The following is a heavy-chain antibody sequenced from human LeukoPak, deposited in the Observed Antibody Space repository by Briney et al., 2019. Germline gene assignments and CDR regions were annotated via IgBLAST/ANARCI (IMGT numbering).Heavy chain of an antibody. Sequence: ASVKVSCKTSGYTFTDYYIHWVRHAPGQGPEWMGWINPNGGGTNYAQKFQGWVTMTMDTSITTVYMELSRLKSDDTAVYYCAKDAENGSGWFDPWGQGTLVTVSS. J-gene: IGHJ5*02. CDR1: GYTFTDYY. V-gene: IGHV1-2*04. CDR3: AKDAENGSGWFDP. D-gene: IGHD5-24*01. CDR2: INPNGGGT.